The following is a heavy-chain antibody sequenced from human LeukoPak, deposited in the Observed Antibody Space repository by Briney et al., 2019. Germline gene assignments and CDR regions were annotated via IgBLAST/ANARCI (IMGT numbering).Heavy chain of an antibody. J-gene: IGHJ4*02. Sequence: GGSLRLSCTASGFTFCDYAMSWIRQAPGKGLEWVGFIRSKAYGETADYAATVKGRFTISRDDSKAIAYLQMNSLKTEDTAVYHCTRDRGAYNLYDYWGQGTLVTVSS. CDR1: GFTFCDYA. V-gene: IGHV3-49*03. D-gene: IGHD1-1*01. CDR2: IRSKAYGETA. CDR3: TRDRGAYNLYDY.